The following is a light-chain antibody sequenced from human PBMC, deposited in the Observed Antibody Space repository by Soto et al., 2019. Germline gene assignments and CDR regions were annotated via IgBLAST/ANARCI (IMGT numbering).Light chain of an antibody. CDR3: QPGKTFPFT. Sequence: IQMTQSPSSVSASVGDTVTLSCQTSHGVSGWLAGYQQKPGKAPTLLIYTVSNLQSGVPSRFSGSGSGTDFSLTITNLQPEDFATYFCQPGKTFPFTFGPGTKVEVK. J-gene: IGKJ3*01. V-gene: IGKV1-12*01. CDR2: TVS. CDR1: HGVSGW.